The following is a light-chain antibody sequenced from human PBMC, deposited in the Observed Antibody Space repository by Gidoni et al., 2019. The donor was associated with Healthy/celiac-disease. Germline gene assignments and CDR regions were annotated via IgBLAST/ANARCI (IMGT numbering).Light chain of an antibody. V-gene: IGLV2-14*01. CDR2: DVS. J-gene: IGLJ3*02. CDR1: SSDVGGYNY. Sequence: QSALTQPASVSGSPGQSITISCTGTSSDVGGYNYVSWYQQHPGKAPKLMIYDVSNRPSGVSNRFSGSKSGNTASLTESDYYCSSYTSSSTLVFGGGTKLTVL. CDR3: SSYTSSSTLV.